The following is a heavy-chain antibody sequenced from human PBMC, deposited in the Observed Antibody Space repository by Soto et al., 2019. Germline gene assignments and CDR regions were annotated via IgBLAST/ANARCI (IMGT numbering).Heavy chain of an antibody. CDR3: SDCESSAFDS. J-gene: IGHJ4*02. CDR1: GFTFSEHF. Sequence: PGGSLRLSCAASGFTFSEHFMDWVRQAPGKGLEWVGLIKKKGDKYTTQYAASVRGRFTISRDDSENTLYLQMNTLKIEDTAVYYCSDCESSAFDSWGQGTLVTVSS. D-gene: IGHD1-26*01. CDR2: IKKKGDKYTT. V-gene: IGHV3-72*01.